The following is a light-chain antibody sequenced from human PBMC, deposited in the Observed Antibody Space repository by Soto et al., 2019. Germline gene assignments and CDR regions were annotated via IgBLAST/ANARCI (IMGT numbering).Light chain of an antibody. J-gene: IGLJ3*02. V-gene: IGLV7-46*01. CDR3: LLSYSGVWV. Sequence: ELTQPPSMSVSPGQTARITCSGDPLTRQYVYWYQQKPGQAPRTLIYDTSSKHSWTPARLSGSLLGGKAALTLSGAQPEDEAEYYCLLSYSGVWVFGGGTKLTVL. CDR1: GDPLTRQY. CDR2: DTS.